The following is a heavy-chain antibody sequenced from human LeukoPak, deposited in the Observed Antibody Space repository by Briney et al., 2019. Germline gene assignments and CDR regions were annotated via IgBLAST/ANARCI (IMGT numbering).Heavy chain of an antibody. CDR2: IYSSGST. CDR3: ARLGDGDNLRYFDY. CDR1: GGSISSYY. V-gene: IGHV4-4*07. J-gene: IGHJ4*02. D-gene: IGHD5-24*01. Sequence: SETLSLTCTGSGGSISSYYWSWIRQPAGKGLEWIGRIYSSGSTNYNPSLKSRVTMSVDTSKNQFSLKLSSVTAADTAVYYCARLGDGDNLRYFDYWGQGTLVTVSS.